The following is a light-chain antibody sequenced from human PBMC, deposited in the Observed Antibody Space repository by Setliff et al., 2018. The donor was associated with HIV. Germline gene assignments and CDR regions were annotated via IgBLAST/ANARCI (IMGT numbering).Light chain of an antibody. V-gene: IGLV3-1*01. Sequence: SYELTQPPSVSVSPGQTASITCSGDNLGEKYASWYQQKPGQSPVVVIYQDNKRPSGIPERFSGSNSGNTATLTISGTQAMDEADYYCQAWDSSSAAYVFGTGTKATVL. CDR3: QAWDSSSAAYV. CDR2: QDN. CDR1: NLGEKY. J-gene: IGLJ1*01.